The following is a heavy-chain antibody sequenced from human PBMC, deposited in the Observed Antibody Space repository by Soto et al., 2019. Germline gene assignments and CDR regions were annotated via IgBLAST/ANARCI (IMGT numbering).Heavy chain of an antibody. V-gene: IGHV1-3*01. J-gene: IGHJ6*02. D-gene: IGHD3-10*01. Sequence: QVPLVQSGAEVKKPGASVKVSCKASGYTFTAFAIHWVRQATGLRPEWMGWINAGNGNTKYSQKFQGRVTITVDKSASTDYLELSSLRYEHSAVYYSAREATYHGSRMYGDGMDLWAQGTTVTVSS. CDR3: AREATYHGSRMYGDGMDL. CDR1: GYTFTAFA. CDR2: INAGNGNT.